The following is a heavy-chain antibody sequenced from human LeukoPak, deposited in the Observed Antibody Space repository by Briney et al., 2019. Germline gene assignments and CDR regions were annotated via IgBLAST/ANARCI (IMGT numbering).Heavy chain of an antibody. CDR1: GFTFSSYA. CDR3: ARVPRQLVQPSGVYYYYMDV. V-gene: IGHV3-23*01. Sequence: GGSLRLSCAASGFTFSSYAMSWVRQAPGKGLEWVSAISGSGGSTYYADSVKGRFTISRDNSKNTLYLQMNSLRAEDTAVYYCARVPRQLVQPSGVYYYYMDVWGKGTTVTVSS. CDR2: ISGSGGST. D-gene: IGHD6-13*01. J-gene: IGHJ6*03.